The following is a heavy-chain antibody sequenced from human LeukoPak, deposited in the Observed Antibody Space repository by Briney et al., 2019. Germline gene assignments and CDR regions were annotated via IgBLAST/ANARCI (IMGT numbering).Heavy chain of an antibody. CDR3: ARGEDIYCSSTSCQINWFDP. Sequence: ASVKVSCKASGYTFTSYDINWVRQATGQGLEWMGWMNPNSGNTGYAQKFQGRVTMTRNTSISTAYMGLSSLRSEDTAVYYCARGEDIYCSSTSCQINWFDPWGQGTLVTVSS. V-gene: IGHV1-8*01. D-gene: IGHD2-2*01. CDR1: GYTFTSYD. J-gene: IGHJ5*02. CDR2: MNPNSGNT.